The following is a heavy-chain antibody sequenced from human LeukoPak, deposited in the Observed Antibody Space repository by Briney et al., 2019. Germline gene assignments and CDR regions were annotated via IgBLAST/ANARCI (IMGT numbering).Heavy chain of an antibody. CDR1: GYTFTSYY. D-gene: IGHD5-24*01. CDR2: INPSGGST. CDR3: ASQRWLQSDFDY. J-gene: IGHJ4*02. V-gene: IGHV1-46*01. Sequence: ASVKVSYKASGYTFTSYYMHWVRQAPGQGLEWMGIINPSGGSTSYAQKFQGRVTMTRDMSTSTVYMELSSLRSEDTAVYYCASQRWLQSDFDYWGQGTLVTVSS.